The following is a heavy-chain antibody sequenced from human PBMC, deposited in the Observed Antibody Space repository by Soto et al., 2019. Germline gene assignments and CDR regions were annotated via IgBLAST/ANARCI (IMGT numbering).Heavy chain of an antibody. CDR1: GFTFSSYG. D-gene: IGHD2-8*01. V-gene: IGHV3-30*18. Sequence: QVQLVESGGGVVQPGRSLRLSCAASGFTFSSYGMHWVRQAPGKGLEWVAAISYDGNNKYYGDSVKGRFTISRDDSKNPVFLERNSLRDDDTAVYSCAKDALPCISGVCIQNWVVPRCQGTLVTVSS. CDR3: AKDALPCISGVCIQNWVVP. CDR2: ISYDGNNK. J-gene: IGHJ5*02.